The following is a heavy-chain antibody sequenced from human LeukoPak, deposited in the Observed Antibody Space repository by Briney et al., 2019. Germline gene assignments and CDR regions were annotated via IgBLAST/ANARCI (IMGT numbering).Heavy chain of an antibody. CDR1: GFTFSSYG. CDR3: AKIGIGYCSGGSCYPFDY. J-gene: IGHJ4*02. Sequence: GGSLRLSCAASGFTFSSYGMHWVRQAPGKGLEWVAFIRYDGSNKYYADSVKGRFTISRDNSNNTLYLQMNSLRAEDTAVYYCAKIGIGYCSGGSCYPFDYWGQGTLVTVSS. V-gene: IGHV3-30*02. D-gene: IGHD2-15*01. CDR2: IRYDGSNK.